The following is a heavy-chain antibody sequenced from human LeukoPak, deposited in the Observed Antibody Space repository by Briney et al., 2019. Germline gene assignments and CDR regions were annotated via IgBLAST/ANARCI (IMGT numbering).Heavy chain of an antibody. CDR3: ARWEASRVAFDI. CDR1: GGSISTYY. Sequence: SETLSLTCTVSGGSISTYYWSWIRQPPGRGLEWIGYIYYSGITDYSPSLKSRVTISMDTSKKQFSLNLSSVTAADTAVYYCARWEASRVAFDIWGQGTLVTVSS. D-gene: IGHD1-26*01. CDR2: IYYSGIT. V-gene: IGHV4-59*01. J-gene: IGHJ3*02.